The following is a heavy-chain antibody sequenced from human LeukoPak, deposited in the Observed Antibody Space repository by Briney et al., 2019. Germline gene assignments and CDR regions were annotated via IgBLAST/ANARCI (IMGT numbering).Heavy chain of an antibody. V-gene: IGHV1-69*06. D-gene: IGHD2-15*01. Sequence: SVKVSCKASGGTFSSYAISWVRQAPGQGLEWMGRIIPTFGTANYAQKFQGRVTITADKSTSTAYMELNSLRSEDTAVYYCARGNCCSGGSCYSKRNWFDPWGQGTLVTVSS. CDR3: ARGNCCSGGSCYSKRNWFDP. CDR1: GGTFSSYA. CDR2: IIPTFGTA. J-gene: IGHJ5*02.